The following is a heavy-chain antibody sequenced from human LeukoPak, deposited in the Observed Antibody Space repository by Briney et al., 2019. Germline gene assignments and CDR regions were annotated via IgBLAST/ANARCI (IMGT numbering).Heavy chain of an antibody. V-gene: IGHV3-30*19. Sequence: PGGSLRLSCAASGFTFSSYGMHWVRQAPGKGLEWVAVISYDGSNKYYADSVKGRFTISRDNSKNTLYLQMNSLRAEDTAVYYCATSTGSGGSCYSDWGQGTLVTVSS. CDR3: ATSTGSGGSCYSD. J-gene: IGHJ4*02. D-gene: IGHD2-15*01. CDR1: GFTFSSYG. CDR2: ISYDGSNK.